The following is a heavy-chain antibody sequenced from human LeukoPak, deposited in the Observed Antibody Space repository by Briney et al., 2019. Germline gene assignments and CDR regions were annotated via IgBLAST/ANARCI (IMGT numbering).Heavy chain of an antibody. CDR2: INHSGST. Sequence: KPSETLSLTCGVYGGSFSGNYWSWIRQPPGKGLEWIGEINHSGSTNYNPSLKSRVTISVDTSKNQFSLKLSSVTAADTAVYYCARDPLRAYCGGDCYSVADYWGQGTLVTVSS. V-gene: IGHV4-34*01. CDR3: ARDPLRAYCGGDCYSVADY. CDR1: GGSFSGNY. D-gene: IGHD2-21*02. J-gene: IGHJ4*02.